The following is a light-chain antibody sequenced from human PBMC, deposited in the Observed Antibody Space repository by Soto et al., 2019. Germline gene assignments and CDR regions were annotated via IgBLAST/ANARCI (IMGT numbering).Light chain of an antibody. CDR2: DVN. J-gene: IGLJ2*01. V-gene: IGLV2-14*01. CDR3: SSYTSSTTLV. Sequence: QSVLAQPASVSGSPGQSITISCTETSSDIGGYNFVSWYQQHPGKAPKLIIYDVNNRPSGVSNRFSGSKSGNTASLTISGLQAEDEGDYYCSSYTSSTTLVFGGGTKVTVL. CDR1: SSDIGGYNF.